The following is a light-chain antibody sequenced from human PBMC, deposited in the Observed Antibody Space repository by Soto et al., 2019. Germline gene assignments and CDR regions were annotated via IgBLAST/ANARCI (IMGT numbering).Light chain of an antibody. CDR3: QQYYSYPRLT. V-gene: IGKV1-8*01. CDR1: QGISSY. CDR2: AAS. J-gene: IGKJ4*01. Sequence: AIRMTQSPSSLSASTGDRVTSTCRASQGISSYLAWYQQKPGKAPKLLIYAASTLQSGVPSRFSGSGSGTDFTLTSSCLQSEDFATYYCQQYYSYPRLTFGGGTKVEIK.